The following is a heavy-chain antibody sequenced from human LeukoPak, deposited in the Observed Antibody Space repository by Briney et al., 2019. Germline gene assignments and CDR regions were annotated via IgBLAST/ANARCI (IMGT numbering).Heavy chain of an antibody. J-gene: IGHJ5*02. Sequence: ASVKVSFKASGYTFTGDHLHWVRQAPGQGLEWMGIINPSGGSTSYAQKFQGRVTMTRDTSTSTVYMELSSLRSEDTAVYYCARGRRAGSDFDPWGQGTLVTVSS. V-gene: IGHV1-46*01. CDR2: INPSGGST. D-gene: IGHD3-10*01. CDR3: ARGRRAGSDFDP. CDR1: GYTFTGDH.